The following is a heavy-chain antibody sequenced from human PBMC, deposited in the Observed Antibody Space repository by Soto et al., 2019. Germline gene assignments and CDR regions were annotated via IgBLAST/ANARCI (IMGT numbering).Heavy chain of an antibody. CDR2: ISSSIIYI. D-gene: IGHD3-22*01. V-gene: IGHV3-21*01. Sequence: GGSLRLSCAASGFTFSSYSMNWVRQAPGKGLKWFSSISSSIIYIYSADSVNGRFTISRDNAKNSLYLQMNSLRAEDTAVYYCARVVDYYDPYYYYGMDVWGQGTTVTVSS. CDR3: ARVVDYYDPYYYYGMDV. J-gene: IGHJ6*02. CDR1: GFTFSSYS.